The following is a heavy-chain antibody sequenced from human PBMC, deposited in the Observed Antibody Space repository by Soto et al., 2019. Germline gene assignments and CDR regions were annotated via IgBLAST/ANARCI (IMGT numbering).Heavy chain of an antibody. CDR3: ARGLRYFDWLELIAFDP. CDR1: GYTFTSYD. V-gene: IGHV1-8*01. Sequence: QVQLVQSGAEVKKPGASVKVSCKASGYTFTSYDINWVRQATGQGLEWMGWMNPNSGNTGYAQKFQGRVTMTRNTSXSXXYMELSSLRSEDTAVYYCARGLRYFDWLELIAFDPWGQGTLVTVSS. CDR2: MNPNSGNT. D-gene: IGHD3-9*01. J-gene: IGHJ5*02.